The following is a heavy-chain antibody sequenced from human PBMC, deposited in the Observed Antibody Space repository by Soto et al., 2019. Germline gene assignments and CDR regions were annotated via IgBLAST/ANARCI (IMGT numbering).Heavy chain of an antibody. J-gene: IGHJ3*02. D-gene: IGHD2-21*01. V-gene: IGHV4-39*01. Sequence: SETLSLTCTVSGGSISSSSYYWGWIRQPPGKGLEWIGSIYYSGSTYYNPSLKSRVTISVDTSKNQFSLKLSSVTAADTAVYYCARRISAYCGGDCQSNPVFRGVFAIRGQGTMVTVSS. CDR1: GGSISSSSYY. CDR2: IYYSGST. CDR3: ARRISAYCGGDCQSNPVFRGVFAI.